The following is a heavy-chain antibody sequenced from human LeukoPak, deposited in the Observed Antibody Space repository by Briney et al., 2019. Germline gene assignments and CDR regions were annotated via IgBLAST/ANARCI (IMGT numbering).Heavy chain of an antibody. D-gene: IGHD3-10*01. CDR2: IYTSGST. V-gene: IGHV4-61*02. CDR3: ARGVVRGVIISAFDI. Sequence: SETLSLTCTVSGGSISSSSYYWSWIRQPAGKGLEWIGRIYTSGSTNYNPSLKSRVTISVDTSKNQFSLKLSSVTAADTAVYYCARGVVRGVIISAFDIWGQGTMVTVSS. J-gene: IGHJ3*02. CDR1: GGSISSSSYY.